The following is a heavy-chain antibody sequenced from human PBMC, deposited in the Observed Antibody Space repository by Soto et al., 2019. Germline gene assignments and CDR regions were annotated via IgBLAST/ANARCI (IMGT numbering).Heavy chain of an antibody. J-gene: IGHJ1*01. D-gene: IGHD6-13*01. Sequence: EVQLVESGGGLVQPGRSLRLSCAASGFTFDDYAMHWVRQGPGKGLEWVSGINWNSGSIGYAESVKGRFAISRDNAKNSLHLQMNSLRAEDTAFYYCVKDESINWYSGHFRHWGQGTLVTVSS. CDR3: VKDESINWYSGHFRH. CDR1: GFTFDDYA. V-gene: IGHV3-9*01. CDR2: INWNSGSI.